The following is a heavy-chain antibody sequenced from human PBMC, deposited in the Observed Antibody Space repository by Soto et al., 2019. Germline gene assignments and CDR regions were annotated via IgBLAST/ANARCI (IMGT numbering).Heavy chain of an antibody. Sequence: EVHLWDSGGDLVQPGGSLRVSCVGSGYTFSSRAMRWVRQAPGKGLEWVSGIDGGGTTDYADSVKGRFTISRDNSQDTLYLQMNSLRAEDTAVYYCATLLGFSFGGSWYSHVADYWGQGPLVTVSS. J-gene: IGHJ4*02. CDR2: IDGGGTT. D-gene: IGHD5-18*01. CDR1: GYTFSSRA. V-gene: IGHV3-23*01. CDR3: ATLLGFSFGGSWYSHVADY.